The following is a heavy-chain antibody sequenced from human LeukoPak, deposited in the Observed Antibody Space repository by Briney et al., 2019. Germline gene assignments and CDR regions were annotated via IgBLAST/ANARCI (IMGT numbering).Heavy chain of an antibody. V-gene: IGHV4-59*01. CDR2: GHYSGMT. Sequence: SDTLSLTCTVSGGSISSYYWSWIRESPGKGMEWIGSGHYSGMTNHNPSLKSRVTISVDMSKNQFSLELSSVTAADTAVYFCARVVFGELSEFFDYWGQGTPVTVSS. CDR3: ARVVFGELSEFFDY. CDR1: GGSISSYY. J-gene: IGHJ4*02. D-gene: IGHD3-10*02.